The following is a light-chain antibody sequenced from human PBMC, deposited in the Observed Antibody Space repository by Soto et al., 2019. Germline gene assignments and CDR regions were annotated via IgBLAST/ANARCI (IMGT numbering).Light chain of an antibody. CDR3: QQLRMYPST. V-gene: IGKV1-9*01. CDR2: AAS. J-gene: IGKJ4*01. CDR1: QDIAIY. Sequence: IQLTQSPSSLSASVGDRVTITCGASQDIAIYLAWYQQKPGEAPKLLIYAASTLYGGVPSRFSGSGYGTDFALTITSLQAEDFATYYCQQLRMYPSTFGGGTKVDIK.